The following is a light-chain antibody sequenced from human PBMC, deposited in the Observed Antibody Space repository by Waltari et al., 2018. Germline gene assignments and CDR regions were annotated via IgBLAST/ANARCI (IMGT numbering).Light chain of an antibody. J-gene: IGLJ6*01. CDR2: NTN. CDR3: MLYMGDGISV. CDR1: SGSVSTSNY. Sequence: PVVTQESSLSVSPGETVTLTCGLNSGSVSTSNYPSWYQQTPGQTPRTLIYNTNIRPSGVPSRFSGSILGNKGVLTITGAQADDESDYFCMLYMGDGISVFGSGTKLTVL. V-gene: IGLV8-61*01.